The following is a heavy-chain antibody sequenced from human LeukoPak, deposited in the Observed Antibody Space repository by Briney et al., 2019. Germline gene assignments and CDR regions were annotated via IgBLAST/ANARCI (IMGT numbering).Heavy chain of an antibody. Sequence: SETLSLTCAVYGVSFSGYYWSWIRQPPGKGLEWIGEINHSGSTNYNPSLKSRVTISVDTPKNQFSLKLSSVTAADTAVYYCARAHQNYYYGMDVWGQGTTVTVSS. CDR2: INHSGST. CDR3: ARAHQNYYYGMDV. CDR1: GVSFSGYY. J-gene: IGHJ6*02. V-gene: IGHV4-34*01.